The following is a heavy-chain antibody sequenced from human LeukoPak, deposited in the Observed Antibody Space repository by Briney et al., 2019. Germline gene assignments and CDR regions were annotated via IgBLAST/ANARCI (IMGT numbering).Heavy chain of an antibody. CDR1: GFTFNNYA. J-gene: IGHJ4*02. CDR2: LSGSGGST. Sequence: GGSLRLSCAASGFTFNNYAMSWVRQAPGKGLEWVSALSGSGGSTYYADSVKGRFTISRDSSKNTLYLQMNILRAEDTAVYYCAKGLSTSYYSDFDYWGQGTLVTVSS. CDR3: AKGLSTSYYSDFDY. D-gene: IGHD2-2*01. V-gene: IGHV3-23*01.